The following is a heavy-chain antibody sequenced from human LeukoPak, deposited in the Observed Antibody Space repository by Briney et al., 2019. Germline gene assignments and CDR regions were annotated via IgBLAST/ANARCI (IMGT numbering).Heavy chain of an antibody. V-gene: IGHV1-18*01. CDR2: ISAYNGNT. CDR3: ARDRKSYSSDFVY. D-gene: IGHD6-19*01. J-gene: IGHJ4*02. CDR1: GYTSTSYA. Sequence: ASLWVSSKPSGYTSTSYAISCVPQAPEQGGEWMGWISAYNGNTNYAQKLQGRVTMTTDTSTSTSYMELRSLRSDDTAVYYCARDRKSYSSDFVYWGQGTLVTVSS.